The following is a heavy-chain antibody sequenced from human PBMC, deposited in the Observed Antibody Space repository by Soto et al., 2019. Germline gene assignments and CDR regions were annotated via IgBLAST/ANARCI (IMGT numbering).Heavy chain of an antibody. J-gene: IGHJ4*02. Sequence: EVQLVESGGGLVQSGRSLRLSCAASGFTFDDYAMHWVRQAPGKGLEWVSGINWNSGSIGYADSVKGRFTISRDNAKNSLYLQMNSLRTEDTALYYCAKGYNYDRSGNPDYWGQGTLVTVSS. CDR1: GFTFDDYA. CDR2: INWNSGSI. CDR3: AKGYNYDRSGNPDY. D-gene: IGHD3-22*01. V-gene: IGHV3-9*01.